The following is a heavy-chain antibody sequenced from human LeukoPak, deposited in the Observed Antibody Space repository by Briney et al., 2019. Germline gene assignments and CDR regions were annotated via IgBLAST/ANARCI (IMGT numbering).Heavy chain of an antibody. Sequence: ASVKVSCKASGYTFTSYGISWLRQAPGQGLEWMGWISAYNGNTNYAQKLQGRVTMTTDTSTSTAYMELRSLRSDDTAVYYCARGTMVRGVCYFDYWGQGTLVTVSS. D-gene: IGHD3-10*01. CDR3: ARGTMVRGVCYFDY. CDR1: GYTFTSYG. J-gene: IGHJ4*02. V-gene: IGHV1-18*01. CDR2: ISAYNGNT.